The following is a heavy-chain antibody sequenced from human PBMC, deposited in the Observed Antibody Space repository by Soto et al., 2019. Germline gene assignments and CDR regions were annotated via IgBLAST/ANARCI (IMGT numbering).Heavy chain of an antibody. CDR2: ISSDVNNQ. CDR3: AKERGVLDAFDI. J-gene: IGHJ3*02. D-gene: IGHD3-10*01. CDR1: GFTSSTFV. V-gene: IGHV3-30*18. Sequence: QVQLVESGGGVVQPGRSLRLSCAASGFTSSTFVIHWVRQAPGKGLEWLAVISSDVNNQYYADSVKGRFTISRDNSKNTLYLQVNSLRAEDTAVYFCAKERGVLDAFDIWGQGTMVTVSS.